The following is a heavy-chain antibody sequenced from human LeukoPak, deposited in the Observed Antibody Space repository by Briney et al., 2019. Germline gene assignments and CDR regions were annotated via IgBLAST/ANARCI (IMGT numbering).Heavy chain of an antibody. J-gene: IGHJ4*02. CDR3: ARDSGSYHRTNFDY. D-gene: IGHD1-26*01. Sequence: ASVKVSCMASVYTFTSYGISWVRQAPGQGREWMGWISAYNGNTNYAQKLQGRVTMTTDTSTSTAYMELRSLRSDDTAVYYCARDSGSYHRTNFDYWGQGTLVTVCS. V-gene: IGHV1-18*01. CDR1: VYTFTSYG. CDR2: ISAYNGNT.